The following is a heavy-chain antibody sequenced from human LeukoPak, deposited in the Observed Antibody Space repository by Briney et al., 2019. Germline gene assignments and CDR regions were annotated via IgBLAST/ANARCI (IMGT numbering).Heavy chain of an antibody. CDR3: ARDLVVVPHPGRFDP. CDR2: ISSSSSYI. Sequence: PGGSLRLSCAASGFTFSSYSMNWVRQAPGKGLEWVSSISSSSSYIYYADSVKGRFTISRDNAKNSLYLQMNSLRAEDTAVYYCARDLVVVPHPGRFDPWGQGTLVTVSS. J-gene: IGHJ5*02. V-gene: IGHV3-21*01. CDR1: GFTFSSYS. D-gene: IGHD2-2*01.